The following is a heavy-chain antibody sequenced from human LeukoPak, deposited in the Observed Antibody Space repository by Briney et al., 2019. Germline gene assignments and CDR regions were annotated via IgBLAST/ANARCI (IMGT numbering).Heavy chain of an antibody. CDR2: IYYSGST. CDR1: GGSISSYY. CDR3: ARTTAAAAQGFDY. Sequence: SETLSLTCTVSGGSISSYYWSWIRQPPGKGLEWIGYIYYSGSTNYNPSLKSRVTISVDTSKNQFSLKLSSVTAADTAVYYCARTTAAAAQGFDYWGQGTLDTVSS. J-gene: IGHJ4*02. V-gene: IGHV4-59*08. D-gene: IGHD6-13*01.